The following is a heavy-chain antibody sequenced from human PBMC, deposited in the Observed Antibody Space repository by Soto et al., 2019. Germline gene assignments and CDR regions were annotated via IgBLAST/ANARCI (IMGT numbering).Heavy chain of an antibody. CDR2: ISGSGGST. D-gene: IGHD6-19*01. V-gene: IGHV3-23*01. CDR3: ASRSSGWYFDY. CDR1: GFTFSSYA. Sequence: PGGSLRLSCAASGFTFSSYAMTWVRQAPGKGLEWVPVISGSGGSTYYADSVKGRFTISRDNSKNTLYLQMNSLRAEDTAVYYCASRSSGWYFDYWGQGTLVTV. J-gene: IGHJ4*02.